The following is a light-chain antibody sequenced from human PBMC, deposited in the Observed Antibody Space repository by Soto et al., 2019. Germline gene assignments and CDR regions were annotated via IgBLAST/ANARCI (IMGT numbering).Light chain of an antibody. CDR3: QQYDTYWT. J-gene: IGKJ1*01. Sequence: DIQVTQSPSSLSASVGDRVTITCRASQSISDYLNWYQQKPGKAPNLLIYAASSLQSGVPSRFSGSGSGTEFTLTISSLQPDDFATYYCQQYDTYWTFGQGTKVDIK. CDR2: AAS. CDR1: QSISDY. V-gene: IGKV1-39*01.